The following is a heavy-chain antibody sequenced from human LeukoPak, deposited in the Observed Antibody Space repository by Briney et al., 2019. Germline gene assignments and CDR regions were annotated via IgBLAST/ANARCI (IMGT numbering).Heavy chain of an antibody. CDR1: GFSFSSHW. V-gene: IGHV3-74*01. CDR2: ISDDGSYT. J-gene: IGHJ4*02. D-gene: IGHD2-15*01. CDR3: ARRSSYCSGGSYYCFDY. Sequence: PGGSLRLSCAASGFSFSSHWVHWVRQAPGKGLVWVSRISDDGSYTSNVDSVKGRFTISRDNVNNMLYLHMNSLRAEDTAVYYCARRSSYCSGGSYYCFDYWGQGTLVTVSS.